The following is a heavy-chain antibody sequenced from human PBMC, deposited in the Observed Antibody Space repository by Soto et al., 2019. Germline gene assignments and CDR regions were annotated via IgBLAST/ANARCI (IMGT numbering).Heavy chain of an antibody. CDR2: VYFRGST. D-gene: IGHD4-17*01. V-gene: IGHV4-39*01. CDR1: GGTVSSGTISSSNYY. Sequence: QPQLQESGPGLVKPSETLSLTCVLSGGTVSSGTISSSNYYWAWIRQPLGKGLEWIGSVYFRGSTYYSASIESRVTMSVDTSKNRFSLQLRSVTAADTAVYFCARHSRGDHGDPDDAFDVWGQGTKVTVSS. J-gene: IGHJ3*01. CDR3: ARHSRGDHGDPDDAFDV.